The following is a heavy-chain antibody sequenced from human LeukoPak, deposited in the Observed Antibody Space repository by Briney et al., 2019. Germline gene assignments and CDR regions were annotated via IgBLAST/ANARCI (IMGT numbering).Heavy chain of an antibody. CDR3: ARAPQVVDYDILTGYRQGWFDP. J-gene: IGHJ5*02. Sequence: GASVKVSCKASGGTFSSYAISWVRQAPGQGLEWVGRIIPILGIANYAQKFQGRVTITADKSTSTAYMELSSLRSEDTAVYYCARAPQVVDYDILTGYRQGWFDPWGQGTLVTVSS. CDR2: IIPILGIA. CDR1: GGTFSSYA. V-gene: IGHV1-69*04. D-gene: IGHD3-9*01.